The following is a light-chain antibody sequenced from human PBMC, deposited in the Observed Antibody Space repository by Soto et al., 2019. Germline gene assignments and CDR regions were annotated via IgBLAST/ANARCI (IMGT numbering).Light chain of an antibody. CDR2: GNS. CDR3: QSYDSSLSGWKV. J-gene: IGLJ2*01. Sequence: HSVLTQPPSVSGAPGQRVTISCTGSSSNIGAGYDVHWYQQLPGTAPKLLIYGNSNRPSRVPDRFSGAKSGTSASLAITGLQAEDEADYYGQSYDSSLSGWKVFGGGTKLTVL. CDR1: SSNIGAGYD. V-gene: IGLV1-40*01.